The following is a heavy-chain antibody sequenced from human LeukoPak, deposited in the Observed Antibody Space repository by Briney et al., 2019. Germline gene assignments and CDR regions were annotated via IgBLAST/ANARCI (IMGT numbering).Heavy chain of an antibody. CDR3: ARRHSERSYYDFWSGNSMDV. V-gene: IGHV1-69*13. Sequence: SVKVSCKASGGTFSSYAISWVRQAPGQGLEWMGGITPIFGTANYAQKFQGRVTITADESTSTAYMELSSLRSEDTAVYYCARRHSERSYYDFWSGNSMDVWGQGTTVTVSS. CDR1: GGTFSSYA. J-gene: IGHJ6*02. D-gene: IGHD3-3*01. CDR2: ITPIFGTA.